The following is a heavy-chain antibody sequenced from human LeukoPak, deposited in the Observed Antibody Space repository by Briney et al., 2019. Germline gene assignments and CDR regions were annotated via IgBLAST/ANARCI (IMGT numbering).Heavy chain of an antibody. D-gene: IGHD4-17*01. CDR3: ARDSRDGDYYYYYYMDV. Sequence: GGSLRLSCAASGFTFSSYSMNWVRQAPGKGLEWVSVIYSGGSTYYADSVKGRFTVSRDNSKNTLYLQMNSLRAEDTAVYYCARDSRDGDYYYYYYMDVWGKGTTVTVSS. V-gene: IGHV3-66*01. CDR2: IYSGGST. CDR1: GFTFSSYS. J-gene: IGHJ6*03.